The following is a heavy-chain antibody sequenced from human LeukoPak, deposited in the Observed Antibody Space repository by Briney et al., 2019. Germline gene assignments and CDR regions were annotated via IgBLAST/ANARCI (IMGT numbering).Heavy chain of an antibody. V-gene: IGHV1-69*13. CDR2: IIPIFGTA. D-gene: IGHD4-17*01. CDR1: GYTFTSFF. J-gene: IGHJ4*02. CDR3: ARNGDYGDYYYFDY. Sequence: SVKVSCKTSGYTFTSFFTSWVRQTPGQGLEWMGGIIPIFGTANYAQKFQGRVTITADESTSTAYMELSSLRSEDTAVYYCARNGDYGDYYYFDYWGQGTLVTVSS.